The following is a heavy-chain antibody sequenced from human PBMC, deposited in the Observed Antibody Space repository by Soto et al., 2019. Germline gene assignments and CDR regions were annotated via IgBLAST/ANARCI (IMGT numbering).Heavy chain of an antibody. Sequence: PWGSLRISCAASGFTFCSYAMHWVRQAPGKGLEWVAVISYDGSNKYYADSVKGRFTISRDNSKNTLYLQMNSLRAEDTAVYYCARDSANHAFDIWGQGTMVTVSS. V-gene: IGHV3-30-3*01. J-gene: IGHJ3*02. CDR1: GFTFCSYA. CDR3: ARDSANHAFDI. D-gene: IGHD7-27*01. CDR2: ISYDGSNK.